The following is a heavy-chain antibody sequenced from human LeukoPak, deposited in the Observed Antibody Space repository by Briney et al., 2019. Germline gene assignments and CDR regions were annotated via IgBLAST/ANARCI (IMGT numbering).Heavy chain of an antibody. CDR1: AYSVSRGYY. Sequence: SQTLSLTCAVSAYSVSRGYYWALIRQPPGKGLEWIGTVYHTGSTYYNPSLDSRVTISVDTSKNEFSLNLKSVTAADTAVCYCARAGWIITSGIDYWGQGALVTVSS. D-gene: IGHD3-10*01. CDR3: ARAGWIITSGIDY. CDR2: VYHTGST. V-gene: IGHV4-38-2*01. J-gene: IGHJ4*02.